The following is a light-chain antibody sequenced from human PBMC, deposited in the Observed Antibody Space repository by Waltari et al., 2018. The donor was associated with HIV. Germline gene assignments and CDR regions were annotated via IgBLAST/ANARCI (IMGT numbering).Light chain of an antibody. J-gene: IGLJ2*01. CDR1: SSNIGSNY. CDR2: DNN. V-gene: IGLV1-51*01. CDR3: GTWDSSLSAYVV. Sequence: QSVLTQPPSVSAAPGQKVTISCSGSSSNIGSNYVSWYQQLTGTAPKLLIYDNNKRPSGIPDRFSGSKSGTSATLGITGLQTEDEADYYCGTWDSSLSAYVV.